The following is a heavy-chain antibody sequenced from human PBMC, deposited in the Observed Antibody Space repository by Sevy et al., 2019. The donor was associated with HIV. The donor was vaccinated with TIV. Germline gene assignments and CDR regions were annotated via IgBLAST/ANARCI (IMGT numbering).Heavy chain of an antibody. CDR3: VRAIQSDGSF. V-gene: IGHV3-7*01. CDR1: GFNLENFW. Sequence: GGSLRLSCVASGFNLENFWMNWVRQAPGKGLEWVANIRQDGSEIYYVASVKGRFTISRDNARKLVYLQMNSLRVEDTALDYCVRAIQSDGSFWGQGALVTVSS. CDR2: IRQDGSEI. J-gene: IGHJ4*02. D-gene: IGHD6-19*01.